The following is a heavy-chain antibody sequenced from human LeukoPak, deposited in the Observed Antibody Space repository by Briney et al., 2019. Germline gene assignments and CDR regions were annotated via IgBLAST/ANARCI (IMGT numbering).Heavy chain of an antibody. CDR3: AKGSYYDSSGSFYFDY. D-gene: IGHD3-22*01. CDR2: ISFDGRQK. J-gene: IGHJ4*02. Sequence: GGSLRLSCVASGFIFSRHGIHWVRQAPGKGLEWVAVISFDGRQKYYADSGKGRFTISRDNSKNTLYVQVNSLGTEDTAAYYCAKGSYYDSSGSFYFDYWGQGTLVTVSS. CDR1: GFIFSRHG. V-gene: IGHV3-30*18.